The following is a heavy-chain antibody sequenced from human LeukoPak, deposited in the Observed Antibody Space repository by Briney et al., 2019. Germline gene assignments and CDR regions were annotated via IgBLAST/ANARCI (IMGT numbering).Heavy chain of an antibody. D-gene: IGHD3-22*01. V-gene: IGHV4-34*01. CDR1: GGSFSGYY. CDR3: ARGSYYDSSGYYLPPTYYYYGMDV. J-gene: IGHJ6*02. CDR2: INHSGST. Sequence: PSETLSLTCAVYGGSFSGYYWSWIRQPPGKGLEWIGEINHSGSTNYNPSLKSRVTISVDTSKNQFSLKLSSVTAADTAVYYCARGSYYDSSGYYLPPTYYYYGMDVWGQGTTVTVSS.